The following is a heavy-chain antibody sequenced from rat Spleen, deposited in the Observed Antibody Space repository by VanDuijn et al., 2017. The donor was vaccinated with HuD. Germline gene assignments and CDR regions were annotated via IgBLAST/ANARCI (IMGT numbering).Heavy chain of an antibody. Sequence: VQLVESGGGLVQPGRSLKLSCAASGFTFSNYGMHWIRQAPTKGLEWVTSISYEGDDTYYRDSVKGRFNISRDNAKSSLYLQMDSLRSEDTATYYCTRDRILRSTGFDYWGQGVMVTVSS. CDR3: TRDRILRSTGFDY. V-gene: IGHV5-20*01. D-gene: IGHD1-6*01. CDR2: ISYEGDDT. J-gene: IGHJ2*01. CDR1: GFTFSNYG.